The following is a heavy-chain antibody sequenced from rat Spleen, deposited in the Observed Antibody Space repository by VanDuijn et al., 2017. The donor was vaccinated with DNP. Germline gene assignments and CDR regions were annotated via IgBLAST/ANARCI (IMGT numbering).Heavy chain of an antibody. D-gene: IGHD1-4*01. Sequence: EVQLVESGGGLVQPGRSLKLSCAASGFTFSDYNMAWVRQAPKKGLEWVATISYDGSSTYYRDSVKGRFTISRDTAKSTLYLQMDSLRSEDTATYYCATHTFTPGITTPFAYWGQGTLVTVSS. J-gene: IGHJ3*01. CDR3: ATHTFTPGITTPFAY. V-gene: IGHV5-7*01. CDR1: GFTFSDYN. CDR2: ISYDGSST.